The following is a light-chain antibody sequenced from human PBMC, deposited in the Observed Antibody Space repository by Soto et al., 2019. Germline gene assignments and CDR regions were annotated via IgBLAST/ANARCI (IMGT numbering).Light chain of an antibody. Sequence: EIVLTQSPGTLSLSPGERATLSCSASQSVRSSYLAWYLQKPGQAPRLLIYGASSRATGIPDRFSGSGSGTDFTLTISRLEPEDFAVYYCQQYGTSPLTFGGGTKVEIK. CDR3: QQYGTSPLT. J-gene: IGKJ4*01. V-gene: IGKV3-20*01. CDR1: QSVRSSY. CDR2: GAS.